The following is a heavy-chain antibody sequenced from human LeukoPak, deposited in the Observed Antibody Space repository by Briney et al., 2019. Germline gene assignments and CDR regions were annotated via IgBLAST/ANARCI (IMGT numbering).Heavy chain of an antibody. CDR2: ISGTGDTT. CDR3: ARDLGYCSGTSCQAVYFDY. J-gene: IGHJ4*02. Sequence: PGGSLRLSCAASGFTFSSYAMSWVRQAPGKGLEWVSGISGTGDTTFYADSVKGRFTISRDNSKNTLYVQMNSLRAEDTAVYYCARDLGYCSGTSCQAVYFDYWGQGTLVTVSS. V-gene: IGHV3-23*01. D-gene: IGHD2-2*01. CDR1: GFTFSSYA.